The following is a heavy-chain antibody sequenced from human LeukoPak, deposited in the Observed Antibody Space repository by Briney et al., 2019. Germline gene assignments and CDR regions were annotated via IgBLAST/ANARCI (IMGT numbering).Heavy chain of an antibody. Sequence: GASVKVSCKASGYTFTSYYMHWVRQAPGQGLEWMGIINPSGGSTSYAQKFQGRVTMTRDTSTSTVYMELSSLRSEDTAAYYCARVGIAAAGGSGCFDYWGQGTLVTVSS. D-gene: IGHD6-13*01. V-gene: IGHV1-46*01. CDR2: INPSGGST. J-gene: IGHJ4*02. CDR3: ARVGIAAAGGSGCFDY. CDR1: GYTFTSYY.